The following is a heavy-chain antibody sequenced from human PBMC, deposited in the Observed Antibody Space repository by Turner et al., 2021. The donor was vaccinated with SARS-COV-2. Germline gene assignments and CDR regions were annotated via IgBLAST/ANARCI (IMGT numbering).Heavy chain of an antibody. D-gene: IGHD2-15*01. CDR2: IWYDGSNE. V-gene: IGHV3-33*01. Sequence: QVQLVASGGGVVQPGRSLRLSCAASGFTFSSFGMHWVRQAPGKGLGWVAVIWYDGSNEYYADSVKGRFTISRDNSKNTLYLQMNSLRAEDTAVYYCARDCLPLLAFYYGLDVWGQGTTVTVSS. J-gene: IGHJ6*02. CDR3: ARDCLPLLAFYYGLDV. CDR1: GFTFSSFG.